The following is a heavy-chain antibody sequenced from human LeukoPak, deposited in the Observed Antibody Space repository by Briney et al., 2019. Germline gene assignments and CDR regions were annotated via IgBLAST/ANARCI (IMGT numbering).Heavy chain of an antibody. CDR3: ARKWIQLWCFDY. Sequence: SETLSLTCTVSGGSISSGGYYWSWIRQPPGKGLEWIGYIYHSGSTYYNPSLKSRVTISVDRSKNQFSLKLSSVTAADTAVYYCARKWIQLWCFDYWGQGTLVTVSS. CDR2: IYHSGST. J-gene: IGHJ4*02. D-gene: IGHD5-18*01. CDR1: GGSISSGGYY. V-gene: IGHV4-30-2*01.